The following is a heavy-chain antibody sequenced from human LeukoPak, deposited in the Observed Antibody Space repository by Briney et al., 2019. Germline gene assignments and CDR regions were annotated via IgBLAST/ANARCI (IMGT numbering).Heavy chain of an antibody. V-gene: IGHV5-51*01. CDR1: GYRFTSYW. CDR2: IYPGDSDT. D-gene: IGHD5-18*01. J-gene: IGHJ4*02. Sequence: GESLQISCKGSGYRFTSYWIGWVRQMPGKGLEWMGIIYPGDSDTRYSPSFQGQVTISADKSISTAYLQWSSLKASDTAMYYCARDRGYSYGIFDYWGQGTLVTVSS. CDR3: ARDRGYSYGIFDY.